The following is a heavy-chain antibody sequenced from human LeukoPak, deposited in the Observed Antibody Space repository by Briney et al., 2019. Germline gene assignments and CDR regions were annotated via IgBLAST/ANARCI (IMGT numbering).Heavy chain of an antibody. CDR3: ARDPPVYSYGYAYYYYMDV. V-gene: IGHV3-30*04. D-gene: IGHD5-18*01. Sequence: GGSLRLSCAASGFTFSSYAMHWVRQAPGKGLEWVAVISYDGSNKYYADSVKGRFTISRDNSKNTLYLQMNSLRAEDAAVYYCARDPPVYSYGYAYYYYMDVWGKGTTVTVSS. CDR1: GFTFSSYA. CDR2: ISYDGSNK. J-gene: IGHJ6*03.